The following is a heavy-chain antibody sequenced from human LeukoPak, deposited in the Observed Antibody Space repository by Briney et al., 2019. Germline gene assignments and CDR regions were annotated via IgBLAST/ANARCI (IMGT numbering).Heavy chain of an antibody. CDR1: GFTFRMYA. V-gene: IGHV3-23*01. CDR2: IIYDGRHT. D-gene: IGHD3-22*01. CDR3: AKDGLSYDGSTHVYYFQS. J-gene: IGHJ4*02. Sequence: PGGSLRLSCTASGFTFRMYAMSWVRQAPGKGPESVASIIYDGRHTYYAASVKGRFTISRDNSQNTLYLQMNSLRAEDTALYYCAKDGLSYDGSTHVYYFQSLGQGTLVTVSS.